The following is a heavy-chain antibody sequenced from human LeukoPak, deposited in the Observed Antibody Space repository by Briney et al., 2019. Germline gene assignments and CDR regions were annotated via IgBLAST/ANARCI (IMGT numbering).Heavy chain of an antibody. Sequence: GGSLRLSCAASGFTFSTYWMSWVRRAPGKGLEWVANIKQDGGEKYYVDSVKGRFTISRDNAKNSVYLQMNSLRAEDTAVYYCARDKIGGSTWIIDYWGQGTLVTVSS. J-gene: IGHJ4*02. CDR1: GFTFSTYW. D-gene: IGHD6-13*01. V-gene: IGHV3-7*05. CDR3: ARDKIGGSTWIIDY. CDR2: IKQDGGEK.